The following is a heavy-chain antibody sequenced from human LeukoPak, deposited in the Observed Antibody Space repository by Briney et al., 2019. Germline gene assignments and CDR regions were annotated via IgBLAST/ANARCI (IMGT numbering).Heavy chain of an antibody. D-gene: IGHD4-17*01. CDR2: IYYSGST. J-gene: IGHJ5*02. V-gene: IGHV4-39*01. CDR3: ASRGWDYGDYPRWFGP. CDR1: GGSISSSSYY. Sequence: SETLSLTCTVSGGSISSSSYYWGWIRQPPGKGLEWVGSIYYSGSTYYNPSLKSRVTISVDTSKNQFSLKLSSVTAADTAVYYCASRGWDYGDYPRWFGPWGQGTLVTVSS.